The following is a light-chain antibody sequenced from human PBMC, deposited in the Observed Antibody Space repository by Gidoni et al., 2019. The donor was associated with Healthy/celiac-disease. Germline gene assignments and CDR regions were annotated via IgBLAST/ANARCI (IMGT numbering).Light chain of an antibody. CDR3: QQSYSTPKT. Sequence: DIQLTHSPSSMSASVGDRVNITCRASQSISSYLNWYQQKPGKAPKILIYAASSLQSGVPSRFSGSGSGTDFTLTISSLKPEDFENYYCQQSYSTPKTFGQGNKLEIK. J-gene: IGKJ2*01. V-gene: IGKV1-39*01. CDR2: AAS. CDR1: QSISSY.